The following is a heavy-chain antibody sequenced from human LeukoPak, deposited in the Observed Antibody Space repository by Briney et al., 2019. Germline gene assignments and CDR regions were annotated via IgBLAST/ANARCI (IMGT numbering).Heavy chain of an antibody. D-gene: IGHD3-3*01. J-gene: IGHJ6*03. CDR2: INPNSGGT. CDR3: ARGPLLRFLEWLLDKNYYYYMDV. CDR1: GYTFTGYY. Sequence: ASVKVSCKASGYTFTGYYMHWVRQAPGQGLEWMGWINPNSGGTNYAQKFQGRVTMTRDTSISTAYMELSRLRSDDTAVYYCARGPLLRFLEWLLDKNYYYYMDVWGKGTTVTVSS. V-gene: IGHV1-2*02.